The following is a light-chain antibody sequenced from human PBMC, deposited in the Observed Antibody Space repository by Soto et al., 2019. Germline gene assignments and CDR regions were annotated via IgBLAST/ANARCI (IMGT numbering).Light chain of an antibody. CDR1: CSNIGINS. CDR2: DND. V-gene: IGLV1-44*01. J-gene: IGLJ2*01. CDR3: ATWDDRMNGL. Sequence: QPVLTQLTSASGTPGQRVTISCSGSCSNIGINSVNWYQQVPGTAPKLLIHDNDQRPSGVPDRFSGSKSGTSASLAISGLQSEDEADYYCATWDDRMNGLFGGGTKLTVL.